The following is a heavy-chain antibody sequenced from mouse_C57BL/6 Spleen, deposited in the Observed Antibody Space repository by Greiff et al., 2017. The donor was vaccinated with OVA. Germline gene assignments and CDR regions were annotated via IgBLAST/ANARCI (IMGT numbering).Heavy chain of an antibody. CDR2: INPNNGGT. CDR3: ARCSHYDEGAMAY. Sequence: EVQLQQSGPELVKPGASVKIPCKASGYTFTDYNMDWVKQSHGKSLEWIGDINPNNGGTIYNQKFKGKATLTVDKSSSTAYMELRSLTSEDTAVYYCARCSHYDEGAMAYGGQGTSVTVSS. CDR1: GYTFTDYN. V-gene: IGHV1-18*01. D-gene: IGHD2-4*01. J-gene: IGHJ4*01.